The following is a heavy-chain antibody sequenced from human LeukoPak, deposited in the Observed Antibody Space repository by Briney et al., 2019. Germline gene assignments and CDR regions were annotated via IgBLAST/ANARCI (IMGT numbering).Heavy chain of an antibody. CDR3: AREDPEGAFDI. D-gene: IGHD1-14*01. V-gene: IGHV1-18*01. CDR1: GCTFTSYG. Sequence: LRAAVKVSCKASGCTFTSYGISWVRQAPGQGLEWMGWISAYNGNTNYAQKLQGRVTMTTDTSTSTAYMELRSLRSDDTAVYYCAREDPEGAFDIWGQGTMVSVSS. J-gene: IGHJ3*02. CDR2: ISAYNGNT.